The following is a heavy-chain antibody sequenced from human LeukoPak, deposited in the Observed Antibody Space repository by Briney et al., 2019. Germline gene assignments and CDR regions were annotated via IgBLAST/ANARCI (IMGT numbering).Heavy chain of an antibody. V-gene: IGHV1-69*01. CDR2: IIPIFATT. D-gene: IGHD5-12*01. CDR1: GGTFNSYT. J-gene: IGHJ3*02. CDR3: ASGTVASMDI. Sequence: GSPVKVSCKASGGTFNSYTINWVRQAPGQGLEWMGGIIPIFATTNYAQKFQGRVTITADESTSTAYMELSSLSSEDTAVYYCASGTVASMDIWGQGTMVTVSS.